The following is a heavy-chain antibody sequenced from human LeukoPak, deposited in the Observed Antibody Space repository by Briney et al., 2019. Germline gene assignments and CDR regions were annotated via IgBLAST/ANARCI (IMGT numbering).Heavy chain of an antibody. CDR3: ARESVAGISFDY. J-gene: IGHJ4*02. Sequence: GESLRLSCAASGFTFSSYSMNWVRQAPGKGLEWVSSISSTDSYIYYADSVKGRFTISRDNAKSSLYLQVNSLRAEDTAVYFCARESVAGISFDYWGQGTLVTVSS. CDR2: ISSTDSYI. CDR1: GFTFSSYS. V-gene: IGHV3-21*01. D-gene: IGHD6-19*01.